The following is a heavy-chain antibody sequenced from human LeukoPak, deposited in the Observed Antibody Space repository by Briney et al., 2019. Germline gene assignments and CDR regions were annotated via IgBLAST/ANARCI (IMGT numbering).Heavy chain of an antibody. CDR1: GDSISSCY. J-gene: IGHJ4*02. CDR3: ARAKKAVAGFFDY. Sequence: KPSETLSLTCTVSGDSISSCYWSWIRQPPGKGLEWIGYIYYSGSSNYNPSLRSRVTISVDTSKNQVSLKLTSVTAADTAVYYCARAKKAVAGFFDYWGQGPLVTVSS. CDR2: IYYSGSS. D-gene: IGHD6-19*01. V-gene: IGHV4-59*01.